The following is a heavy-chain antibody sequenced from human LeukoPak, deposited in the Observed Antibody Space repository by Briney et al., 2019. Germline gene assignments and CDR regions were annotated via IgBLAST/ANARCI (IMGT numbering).Heavy chain of an antibody. CDR3: ARDLWVFDCGGDCYSIREEY. D-gene: IGHD2-21*02. Sequence: GGSLRLSCAASGFTFSSYGMHWVRQAPGKGLEWVAFIRYDGSNKYYADSVKGRFTISRDNSKNTLYLQMNSLRAEDTAVYYCARDLWVFDCGGDCYSIREEYWGQGTLVTVSS. CDR2: IRYDGSNK. J-gene: IGHJ4*02. V-gene: IGHV3-30*02. CDR1: GFTFSSYG.